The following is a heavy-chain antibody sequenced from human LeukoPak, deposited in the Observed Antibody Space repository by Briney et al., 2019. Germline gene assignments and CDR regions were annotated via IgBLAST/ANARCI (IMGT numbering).Heavy chain of an antibody. CDR1: GFTFSSYW. J-gene: IGHJ3*02. Sequence: GGSLRLPCAASGFTFSSYWMHWVRQAPGKGLVWVSRINSDGSSTSYADSVKGRFTISRDNTKNTLYLQMNSLRAADTAVYYCARANYYGSGRAAFDIWGQGTMVTVSS. CDR2: INSDGSST. D-gene: IGHD3-10*01. V-gene: IGHV3-74*01. CDR3: ARANYYGSGRAAFDI.